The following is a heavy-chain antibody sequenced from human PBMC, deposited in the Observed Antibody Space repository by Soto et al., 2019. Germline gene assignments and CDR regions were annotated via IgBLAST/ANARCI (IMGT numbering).Heavy chain of an antibody. J-gene: IGHJ4*02. CDR3: AHSRWVYCSTTSCPYYFDY. CDR2: IYWDDDK. V-gene: IGHV2-5*02. D-gene: IGHD2-2*01. Sequence: QITLKESGPTLVKPTQTLTLTCTFSGFSLSTSGVRVGWIRQPPGKALEWLALIYWDDDKRYSPSLKSRLTISKDTSKNQVVLTMTNMAPVDTATCCCAHSRWVYCSTTSCPYYFDYWGQGTLVTVSS. CDR1: GFSLSTSGVR.